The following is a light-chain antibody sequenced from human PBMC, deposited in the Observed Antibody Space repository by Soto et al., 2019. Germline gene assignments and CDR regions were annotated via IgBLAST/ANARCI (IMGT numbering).Light chain of an antibody. CDR3: QVWDSSSDHRGV. CDR1: NIGSKS. CDR2: YDS. J-gene: IGLJ1*01. Sequence: SYELTQPPSVSVAPGKTARITCGGNNIGSKSVQWYQQKPGQAPVLVIYYDSDRPSGIPERFSGSNSGNTATLTISRVEAGDEADYYCQVWDSSSDHRGVFGTGTKVTVL. V-gene: IGLV3-21*04.